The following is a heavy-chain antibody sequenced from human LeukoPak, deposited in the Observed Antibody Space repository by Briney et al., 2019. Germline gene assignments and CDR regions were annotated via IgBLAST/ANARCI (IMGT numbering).Heavy chain of an antibody. CDR2: INHSGST. CDR3: ASFGSTSADY. V-gene: IGHV4-34*01. D-gene: IGHD2-2*01. J-gene: IGHJ4*02. CDR1: GGSFSGYY. Sequence: PSETLSLTCAVYGGSFSGYYWSWIRQPPGKGLEWIGEINHSGSTNYNPSLKSRVTISVDTSKNQFSLKLSSVTAADTAVYYCASFGSTSADYWGQGTLVTVSS.